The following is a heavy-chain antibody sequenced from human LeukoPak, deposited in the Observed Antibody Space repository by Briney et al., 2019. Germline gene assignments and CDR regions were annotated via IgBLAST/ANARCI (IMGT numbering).Heavy chain of an antibody. D-gene: IGHD2-15*01. CDR2: ISGSGGST. CDR1: GFSFSYYG. V-gene: IGHV3-23*01. CDR3: AKDPGRGCCSAPIEGFDY. J-gene: IGHJ4*02. Sequence: GGSLRLSCVASGFSFSYYGMSWVRQAPGKGLEWVSAISGSGGSTYYADSVKGRFTISKDNSKNTLYLQMNSLRAEDTAVYYCAKDPGRGCCSAPIEGFDYWGQGTLVTVSS.